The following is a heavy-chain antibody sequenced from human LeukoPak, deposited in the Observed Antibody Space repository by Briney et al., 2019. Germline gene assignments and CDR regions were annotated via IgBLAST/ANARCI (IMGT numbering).Heavy chain of an antibody. CDR1: GGSISSYY. V-gene: IGHV4-39*07. CDR3: ARAVDYYDSSVYFDY. J-gene: IGHJ4*02. D-gene: IGHD3-22*01. CDR2: IYYSGST. Sequence: SETLSLTCTVSGGSISSYYWGWIRQPPGKGLEWIANIYYSGSTYYNPSLKSRVTVSVDTSKNQFSLKLSSVTAADTAVYYCARAVDYYDSSVYFDYWGQGTLVTVSS.